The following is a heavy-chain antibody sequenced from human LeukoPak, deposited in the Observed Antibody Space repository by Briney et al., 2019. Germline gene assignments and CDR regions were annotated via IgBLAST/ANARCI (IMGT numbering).Heavy chain of an antibody. CDR3: ARVKGGIAAAGNYFDY. CDR1: GFTFSSYG. V-gene: IGHV3-30*19. J-gene: IGHJ4*02. Sequence: GGSLRLSCAASGFTFSSYGMHWVRQAPGKGLEWVALVSYDGGSKYYADSVKGRITISRDNSKNTLHLQMDSLNTEDTAVYYCARVKGGIAAAGNYFDYWGQGTLVTVSS. CDR2: VSYDGGSK. D-gene: IGHD6-13*01.